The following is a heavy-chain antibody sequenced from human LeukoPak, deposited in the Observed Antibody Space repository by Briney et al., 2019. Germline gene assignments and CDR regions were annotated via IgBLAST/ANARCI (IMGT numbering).Heavy chain of an antibody. CDR3: ARASYCSDGSCYSDY. Sequence: PSETLSLTCAVYGGSFSGYYWSWIRQPPGKGLEWIGEINHSGSTNYNPSLKSRVTISVDTSKNQFSLKLSSVTAADTAVYYCARASYCSDGSCYSDYWGRGTLVTVSS. V-gene: IGHV4-34*01. D-gene: IGHD2-15*01. CDR1: GGSFSGYY. J-gene: IGHJ4*02. CDR2: INHSGST.